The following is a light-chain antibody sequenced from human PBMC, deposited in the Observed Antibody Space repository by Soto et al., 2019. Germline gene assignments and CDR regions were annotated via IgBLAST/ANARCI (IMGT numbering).Light chain of an antibody. CDR2: EVT. CDR3: SSYTSGSTLYV. J-gene: IGLJ1*01. Sequence: QSALTQPASVSGSPGQSITISCTGTSSDVGGYNYVCWYKQHPGKAPQLMIYEVTNRPSGVSDRFSGSKSGNTASLTISGLQAEDEADYYCSSYTSGSTLYVFGTGTKLTVL. V-gene: IGLV2-14*01. CDR1: SSDVGGYNY.